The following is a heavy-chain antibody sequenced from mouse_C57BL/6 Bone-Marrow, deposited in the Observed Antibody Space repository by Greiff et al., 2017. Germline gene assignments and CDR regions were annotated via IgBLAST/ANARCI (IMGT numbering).Heavy chain of an antibody. Sequence: EVKLVESGGGLVKPGGSLKLSCAASGFTFSSYAMSWVRQTPEKRLEWVATISDGGSYTYYPDNVKGRFTISRDNAKNNLYLQMSHLKSEDTAMYYCAIYGSSSFAYWGQGTLVTVSA. D-gene: IGHD1-1*01. CDR3: AIYGSSSFAY. CDR1: GFTFSSYA. J-gene: IGHJ3*01. V-gene: IGHV5-4*03. CDR2: ISDGGSYT.